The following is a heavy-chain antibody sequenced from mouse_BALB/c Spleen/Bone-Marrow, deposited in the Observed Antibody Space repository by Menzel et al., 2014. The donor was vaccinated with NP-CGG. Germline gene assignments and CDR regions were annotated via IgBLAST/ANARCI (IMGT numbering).Heavy chain of an antibody. CDR3: ARYLHYYGSSYGYFDV. J-gene: IGHJ1*01. V-gene: IGHV1S81*02. Sequence: VQLQQSGAELVEPGASVKLSCKASGYTFTSYWMHWVKQRPGQGLEWIGEINPSNGRTNYNEKFKSKATLTVDKSSSTAYMQLSSLTSEDSAVYYCARYLHYYGSSYGYFDVWGAGTTVTVSS. CDR2: INPSNGRT. CDR1: GYTFTSYW. D-gene: IGHD1-1*01.